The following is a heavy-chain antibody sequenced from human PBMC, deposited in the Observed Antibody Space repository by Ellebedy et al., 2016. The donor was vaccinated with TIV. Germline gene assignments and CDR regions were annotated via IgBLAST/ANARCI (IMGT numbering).Heavy chain of an antibody. CDR1: GFSLTHIIMG. CDR2: LFSNDEK. CDR3: VRALKYCGGDCTYKFDF. V-gene: IGHV2-26*01. J-gene: IGHJ4*02. Sequence: SGPTLVNPKETLTLPCTVSGFSLTHIIMGVSWIRQPPGTALEWLVHLFSNDEKSYSTSLEARLSISKDTAKSQAVLTVANMDPVYTATYYCVRALKYCGGDCTYKFDFWGQGALVTVSS. D-gene: IGHD2-21*02.